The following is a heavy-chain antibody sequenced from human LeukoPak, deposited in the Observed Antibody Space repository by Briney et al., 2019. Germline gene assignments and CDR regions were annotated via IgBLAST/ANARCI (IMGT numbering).Heavy chain of an antibody. J-gene: IGHJ4*02. CDR2: IKQDGSEK. Sequence: PGGSLRLSCAASGFTFTNYWMSWVRQAPGKGLEWVANIKQDGSEKYYVDSVKGRFTISRDNAKNSLYLQMNSLRAEDTAVYYCARGHDDPFDYWGQGTLVTVSS. D-gene: IGHD3-3*01. V-gene: IGHV3-7*01. CDR1: GFTFTNYW. CDR3: ARGHDDPFDY.